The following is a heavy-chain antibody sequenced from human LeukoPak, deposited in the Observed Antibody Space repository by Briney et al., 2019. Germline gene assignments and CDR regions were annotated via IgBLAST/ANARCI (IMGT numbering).Heavy chain of an antibody. CDR3: ARGGYYGSGNDFRFDP. D-gene: IGHD3-10*01. CDR1: GGSISSRNR. J-gene: IGHJ5*02. Sequence: NPSETLSLTCVVSGGSISSRNRWSWIRQPPGKGLEWIGEINHSGSTNYNPSLKSRVTISVDTSKNQFSLKLSSVTAADTAVYYCARGGYYGSGNDFRFDPWGQGTLVTVSS. CDR2: INHSGST. V-gene: IGHV4/OR15-8*01.